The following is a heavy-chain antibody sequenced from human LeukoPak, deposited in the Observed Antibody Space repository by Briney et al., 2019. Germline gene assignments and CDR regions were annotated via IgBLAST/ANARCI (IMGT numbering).Heavy chain of an antibody. Sequence: SETLSLTCTVSGGSISSGGYYWGWIRQHPGKGLEWIGYIYYSGSTYYNPSLKSRVTISVDTSKNQFSLKLSSVTAADTAVYYCARERLSSGYFDYWGQGTLVTVSS. V-gene: IGHV4-31*03. CDR1: GGSISSGGYY. CDR3: ARERLSSGYFDY. D-gene: IGHD3-22*01. J-gene: IGHJ4*02. CDR2: IYYSGST.